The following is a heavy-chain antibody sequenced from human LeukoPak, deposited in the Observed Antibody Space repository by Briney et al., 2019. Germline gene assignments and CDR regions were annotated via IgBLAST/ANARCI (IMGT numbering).Heavy chain of an antibody. CDR3: ARAGHWGSHYYDSSGYPDAFDI. Sequence: SETLSLTCSVSGGSISSSIYYWVWIRQPPGKGLEWIGSIYYSGSTYYNPSLKSRVTISVDTSKNQFSLKLNSVTAADTAVYHCARAGHWGSHYYDSSGYPDAFDIWGQGTMVTVSS. CDR2: IYYSGST. V-gene: IGHV4-39*07. J-gene: IGHJ3*02. CDR1: GGSISSSIYY. D-gene: IGHD3-22*01.